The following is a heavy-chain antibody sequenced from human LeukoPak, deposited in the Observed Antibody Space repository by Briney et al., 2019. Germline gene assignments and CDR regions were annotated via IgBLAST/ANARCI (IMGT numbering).Heavy chain of an antibody. CDR3: AKDESYMTTAIDY. V-gene: IGHV3-30*04. J-gene: IGHJ4*02. D-gene: IGHD4-11*01. CDR2: ISYDGSNK. CDR1: GFTFSSYA. Sequence: GGSLRLSCAASGFTFSSYAMHWVRQAPGKGLEWVAVISYDGSNKYYADSVKGRFTISRDNSKNTLYLQMNSLRAEDTAVYYCAKDESYMTTAIDYWGQGTLVTVSS.